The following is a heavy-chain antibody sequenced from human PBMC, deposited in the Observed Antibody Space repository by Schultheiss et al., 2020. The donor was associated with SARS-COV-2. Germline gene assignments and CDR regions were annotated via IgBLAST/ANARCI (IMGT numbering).Heavy chain of an antibody. CDR3: AKLESMSGGRYFDY. Sequence: GESLKISCAASGFTFSSYDMHWVRQATGKGLEWVSAIGTAGDTYYPGSVKGRFTISRDNSKNTLYLQMNSLRAEDTAVYYCAKLESMSGGRYFDYWGQGTLVTVSS. V-gene: IGHV3-13*01. D-gene: IGHD2-8*02. CDR2: IGTAGDT. J-gene: IGHJ4*02. CDR1: GFTFSSYD.